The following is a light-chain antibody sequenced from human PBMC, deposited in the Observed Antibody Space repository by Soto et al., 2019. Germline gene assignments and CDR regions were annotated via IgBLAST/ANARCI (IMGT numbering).Light chain of an antibody. Sequence: EIVLTQSPGTLSLSPGERATLSCRASQSLSRIYLAWYQQKPGQPPRLLIYGASNRATGIPDMFSGSGSGTDFTLTIGRLEPEDFAVYYCQQYASSPPTFGGGTKVEIK. V-gene: IGKV3-20*01. J-gene: IGKJ4*01. CDR3: QQYASSPPT. CDR1: QSLSRIY. CDR2: GAS.